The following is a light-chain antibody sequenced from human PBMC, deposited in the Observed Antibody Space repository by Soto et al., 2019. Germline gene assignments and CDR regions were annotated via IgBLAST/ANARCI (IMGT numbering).Light chain of an antibody. CDR1: QSIGSW. Sequence: DIQLPQSPSTLSASVRDRVTLTSRATQSIGSWLAWYQQKPGKAPRLLIYDASSLESGVPSRFSGSGSGTEFALTISSLQSEDFAVYYCQQYNNWPITFGQGTRLEIK. CDR2: DAS. CDR3: QQYNNWPIT. J-gene: IGKJ5*01. V-gene: IGKV1-5*01.